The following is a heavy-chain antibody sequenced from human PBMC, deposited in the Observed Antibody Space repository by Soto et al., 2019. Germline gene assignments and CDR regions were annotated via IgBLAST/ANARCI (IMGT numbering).Heavy chain of an antibody. J-gene: IGHJ6*02. CDR1: GFSFSSYA. V-gene: IGHV3-30*04. CDR2: ISYDGKRK. D-gene: IGHD5-12*01. Sequence: QVQLVESGGGVVQPGRSLRLSCAASGFSFSSYAVHWVRQAPGKGLEWVAVISYDGKRKNYTDSVKGRFILSRDESKNTLHLQMNSLRVEDTAVYYCAGDGVATIHYSYYFMDVWGQGTTVTVS. CDR3: AGDGVATIHYSYYFMDV.